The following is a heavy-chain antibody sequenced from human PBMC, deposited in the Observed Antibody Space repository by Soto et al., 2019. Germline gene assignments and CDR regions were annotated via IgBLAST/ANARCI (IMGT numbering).Heavy chain of an antibody. CDR3: ARVSRVAWSYYFDY. J-gene: IGHJ4*02. Sequence: GGSLRLSCAASGFTFGSYDMHWVRQATGKGLEWVSAIGTAGDTYYPGSVKGRFTISRENAKNSLYLQMNSLRAGDTAVYYCARVSRVAWSYYFDYWGQGTLVTVSS. CDR1: GFTFGSYD. V-gene: IGHV3-13*01. D-gene: IGHD5-12*01. CDR2: IGTAGDT.